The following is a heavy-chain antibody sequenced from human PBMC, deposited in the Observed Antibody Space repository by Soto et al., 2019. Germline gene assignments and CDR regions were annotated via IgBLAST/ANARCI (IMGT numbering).Heavy chain of an antibody. Sequence: ASVKVSCKASGYTFTSYDINWVRQATGQGFEWMGWMNPNSGNTGYAQKFQGRVTMTRNTSISTAYMELSSLRSEDTAVYYCARGGITIFGVVIGAFDIWGKGTMVTVSS. CDR2: MNPNSGNT. CDR1: GYTFTSYD. J-gene: IGHJ3*02. V-gene: IGHV1-8*01. D-gene: IGHD3-3*01. CDR3: ARGGITIFGVVIGAFDI.